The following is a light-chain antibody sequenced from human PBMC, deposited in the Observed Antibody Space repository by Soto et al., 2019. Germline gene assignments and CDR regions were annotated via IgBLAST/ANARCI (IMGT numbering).Light chain of an antibody. CDR3: QQYGDSPST. V-gene: IGKV3-20*01. CDR2: GAS. J-gene: IGKJ5*01. Sequence: EIVLTQSPGTLSLSPGERATLSCRASQSVSSTHLAWYQQKPGQAPRLLIYGASSRATGIPDRFSGSGSGTDFTLTINRLEPEDFAFYYCQQYGDSPSTFGQGTRLEIK. CDR1: QSVSSTH.